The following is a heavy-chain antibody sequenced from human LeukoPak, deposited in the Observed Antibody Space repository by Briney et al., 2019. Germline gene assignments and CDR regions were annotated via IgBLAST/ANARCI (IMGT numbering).Heavy chain of an antibody. D-gene: IGHD6-13*01. V-gene: IGHV1-24*01. CDR3: ATIAAAGNSYYFDY. J-gene: IGHJ4*02. CDR2: DPEDGET. Sequence: DPEDGETIYAQKFQGRVTMTEDTSTDTAYMELSSLRSEDTAVYYCATIAAAGNSYYFDYWGQGTLVTVSS.